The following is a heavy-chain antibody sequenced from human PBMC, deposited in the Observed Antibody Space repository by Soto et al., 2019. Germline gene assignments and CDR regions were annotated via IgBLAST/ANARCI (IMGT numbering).Heavy chain of an antibody. Sequence: VQLVESGGGVVQPGRSLRLSCAASGFTFSSYAMHWVRQAPGKGLEWVSAISGSGGSTYYADSVKGRFTISRDNSKNTLYLQMNSLRADDTAVYYCAKVMVKNWFDPWGQGTPVTVSS. J-gene: IGHJ5*02. D-gene: IGHD5-18*01. CDR1: GFTFSSYA. CDR3: AKVMVKNWFDP. V-gene: IGHV3-23*04. CDR2: ISGSGGST.